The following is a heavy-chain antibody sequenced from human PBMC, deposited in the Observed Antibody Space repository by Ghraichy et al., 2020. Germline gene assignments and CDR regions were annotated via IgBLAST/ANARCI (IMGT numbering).Heavy chain of an antibody. D-gene: IGHD5-12*01. CDR2: IYYSGST. CDR1: GGSISSYY. V-gene: IGHV4-59*01. CDR3: AREETWNWYFDL. J-gene: IGHJ2*01. Sequence: TLSLTCTVSGGSISSYYWSWIRQPPGKGLEWIGYIYYSGSTNYNPSLKSRVTISVDTSKNQFSLKLSSVTAADTAMYYCAREETWNWYFDLWGRGTLVTVSS.